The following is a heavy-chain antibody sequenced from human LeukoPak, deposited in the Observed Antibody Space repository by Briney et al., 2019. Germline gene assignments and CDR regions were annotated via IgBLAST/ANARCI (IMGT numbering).Heavy chain of an antibody. CDR2: IYTSGIT. CDR1: GGSLTSYY. J-gene: IGHJ4*02. V-gene: IGHV4-4*07. CDR3: ARGYSGSFYSRAFDY. D-gene: IGHD1-26*01. Sequence: PSETLSLTCTVSGGSLTSYYWSWIRQPAGKGLEWLGHIYTSGITNYNPSLKSRVTLSVDTSKNQFSLKLSSVTAADTAVYYCARGYSGSFYSRAFDYWGQGTLVTVSS.